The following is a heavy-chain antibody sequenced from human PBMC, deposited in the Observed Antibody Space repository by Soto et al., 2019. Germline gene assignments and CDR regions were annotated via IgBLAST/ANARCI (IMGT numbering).Heavy chain of an antibody. CDR1: GGSVSGGSYY. CDR3: AGSSWRYSAFDY. J-gene: IGHJ4*02. V-gene: IGHV4-61*01. Sequence: PSETLSLTCTVSGGSVSGGSYYWNWIRQPPGKGLEWIGYIYFSGRTNYNPSLNSRVTISIDTSKNQFSLKLNSVTVAYTAVYYCAGSSWRYSAFDYWGQGALVTVSS. D-gene: IGHD6-6*01. CDR2: IYFSGRT.